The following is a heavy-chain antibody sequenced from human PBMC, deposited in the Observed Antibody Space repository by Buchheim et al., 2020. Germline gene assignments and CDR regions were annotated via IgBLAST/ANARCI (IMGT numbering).Heavy chain of an antibody. CDR1: GFTFSSYA. CDR3: ARDVGGRVGDY. D-gene: IGHD2-15*01. J-gene: IGHJ4*02. V-gene: IGHV3-30-3*01. Sequence: QVQLVESGGGVVQPGRSLRLSCAASGFTFSSYAMHRVRQAPGKGLEWVAVISYDGSNKYYADSVKGRFTISRDNSKNTLYLQMNSLRAEDTAVYYCARDVGGRVGDYWGQGTL. CDR2: ISYDGSNK.